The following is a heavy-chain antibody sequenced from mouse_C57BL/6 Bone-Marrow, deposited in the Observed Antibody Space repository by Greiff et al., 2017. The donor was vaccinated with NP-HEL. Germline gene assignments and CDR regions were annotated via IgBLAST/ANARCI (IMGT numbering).Heavy chain of an antibody. D-gene: IGHD1-1*01. J-gene: IGHJ3*01. CDR1: GYTFTSYG. Sequence: VQLQQSGAELARPGASVKLSCKASGYTFTSYGISWVKQRTGQGLEWIGENYPRSGNTYYNEKFKGKATLTADKSSSTAYMELRSLTSEDSAVYFCARGGVVGRFAYWGQGTLVTVSA. CDR2: NYPRSGNT. V-gene: IGHV1-81*01. CDR3: ARGGVVGRFAY.